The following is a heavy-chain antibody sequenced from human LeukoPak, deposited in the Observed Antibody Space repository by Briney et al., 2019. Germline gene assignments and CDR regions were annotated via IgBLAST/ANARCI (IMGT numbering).Heavy chain of an antibody. CDR1: GFTFDDYA. V-gene: IGHV3-9*01. Sequence: GRSLRLSCAASGFTFDDYAMHWVRQAPGKGLAWVSGISWNSGSIGYADSVKGRFTISRDNAKNSLYLQMNSLRAEDTALYYCAKADYTHLFDYWGQGTLVTVSS. CDR3: AKADYTHLFDY. CDR2: ISWNSGSI. D-gene: IGHD2-2*02. J-gene: IGHJ4*02.